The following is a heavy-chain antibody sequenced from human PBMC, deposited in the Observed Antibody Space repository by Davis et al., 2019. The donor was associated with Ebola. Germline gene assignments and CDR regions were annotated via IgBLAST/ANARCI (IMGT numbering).Heavy chain of an antibody. D-gene: IGHD3-16*01. CDR3: ARSLNRNALDV. V-gene: IGHV3-73*01. CDR2: IRGPDKNGAT. CDR1: GFTSSESI. J-gene: IGHJ6*02. Sequence: GESLKISCAVSGFTSSESIVHWVRQASGKGLEWVGRIRGPDKNGATAYAASVKGRFTISRDDSKNTAYLQMTSLQTEDTAVYYCARSLNRNALDVWGQGTTVTVSS.